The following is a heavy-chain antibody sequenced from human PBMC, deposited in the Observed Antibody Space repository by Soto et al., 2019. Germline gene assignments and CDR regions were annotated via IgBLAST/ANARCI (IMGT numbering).Heavy chain of an antibody. J-gene: IGHJ6*04. CDR2: INHSGST. Sequence: SETLSLTCAVYGGSFSGYYWSWIRQPPGKGLEWIGEINHSGSTNYNPSLKSRVTISVDTSKNQFSLKLSSVTAADTAVYYCARGSSVGDVWGKGTTVTVSS. CDR1: GGSFSGYY. CDR3: ARGSSVGDV. V-gene: IGHV4-34*01.